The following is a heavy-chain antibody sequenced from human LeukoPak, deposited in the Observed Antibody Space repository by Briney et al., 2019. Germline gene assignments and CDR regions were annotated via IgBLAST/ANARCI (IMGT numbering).Heavy chain of an antibody. J-gene: IGHJ3*02. D-gene: IGHD2-2*01. CDR3: ASVTGVVPARAFDI. CDR1: GFTFDDYG. Sequence: PGESLRLSCAASGFTFDDYGMSWVRQAPGKGLELVSGINWNGGSTGYADSVKGRFTISRDNAKNSLYLQMNSLRAEDTALYYCASVTGVVPARAFDIWGQGTIVTVSS. CDR2: INWNGGST. V-gene: IGHV3-20*04.